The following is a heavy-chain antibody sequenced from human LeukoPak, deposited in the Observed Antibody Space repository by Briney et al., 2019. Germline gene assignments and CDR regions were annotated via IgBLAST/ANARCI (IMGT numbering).Heavy chain of an antibody. Sequence: SVKVSCKASGYNFMTFGVSWVRQAPGQGLQWMGWISPSSGNTNSAQKSQGRLSMSTDTSTGIAYMHLRSLTPDDTALYYCARAGTTVTGGDAFDIWGQGTMVIVSA. J-gene: IGHJ3*02. CDR1: GYNFMTFG. CDR2: ISPSSGNT. CDR3: ARAGTTVTGGDAFDI. D-gene: IGHD1-1*01. V-gene: IGHV1-18*01.